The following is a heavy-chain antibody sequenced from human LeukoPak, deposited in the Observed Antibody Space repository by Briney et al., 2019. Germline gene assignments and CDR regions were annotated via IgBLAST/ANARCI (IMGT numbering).Heavy chain of an antibody. Sequence: KPSETLSLTCTVSGGSISSYYWSWIRQPPGKGLEWIGYIYYSGSTNYNPSLKSRVTISVDTSKNQFSLKLSSVTAADTAVYYCASAVHYYGDYEDLAVRFDPWGQGTLVTVSS. CDR3: ASAVHYYGDYEDLAVRFDP. V-gene: IGHV4-59*01. CDR1: GGSISSYY. CDR2: IYYSGST. J-gene: IGHJ5*02. D-gene: IGHD4-17*01.